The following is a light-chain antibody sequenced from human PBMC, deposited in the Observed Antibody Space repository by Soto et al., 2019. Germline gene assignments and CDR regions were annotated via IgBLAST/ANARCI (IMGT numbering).Light chain of an antibody. J-gene: IGKJ2*01. Sequence: ENVLTQSPGTLSLSPGERATLSCRTSQTISSFYLAWYQQKPGQAPRLLIYGASKRATGIPDRFSGSGSGTDFILTISRLEPKDSAVYYCQQYGDSLYTFGQGTKLEI. V-gene: IGKV3-20*01. CDR3: QQYGDSLYT. CDR1: QTISSFY. CDR2: GAS.